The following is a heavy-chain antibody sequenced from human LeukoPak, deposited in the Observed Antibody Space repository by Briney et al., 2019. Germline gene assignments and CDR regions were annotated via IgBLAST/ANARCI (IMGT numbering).Heavy chain of an antibody. V-gene: IGHV4-34*01. D-gene: IGHD2-2*01. CDR3: ARGQLLVPYYYPKVVPPKFDY. J-gene: IGHJ4*02. CDR2: INHSGST. CDR1: GGSFRGYY. Sequence: SETLSLTCAVYGGSFRGYYWSWIRQPPGKGLEWIGEINHSGSTNYNPSLKSRVTISVDTSKNQFSLKLSSVTAADTAVYYCARGQLLVPYYYPKVVPPKFDYWGQGTLVTVSS.